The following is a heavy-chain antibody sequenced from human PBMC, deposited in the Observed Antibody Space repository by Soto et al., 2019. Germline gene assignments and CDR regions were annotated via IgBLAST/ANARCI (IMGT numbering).Heavy chain of an antibody. J-gene: IGHJ4*02. CDR3: ARAAYRCSTVLGY. CDR1: GFTLSSYA. CDR2: IWYGGSNK. Sequence: GGSLRLSCAASGFTLSSYAMSWVRQAPGKGLEWVSAIWYGGSNKYYADSVKGRFTISRDNSKNTLYLQMNSLRAEDTAVYYCARAAYRCSTVLGYWGQGTLVTVSS. V-gene: IGHV3-33*08. D-gene: IGHD2-8*01.